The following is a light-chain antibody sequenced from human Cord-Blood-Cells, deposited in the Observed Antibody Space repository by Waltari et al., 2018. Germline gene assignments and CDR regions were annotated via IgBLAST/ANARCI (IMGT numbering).Light chain of an antibody. CDR3: CSYAGSYRYV. CDR2: DVS. V-gene: IGLV2-11*01. Sequence: QSALTQPRSVSGSPGQSVTISCTGTSSDVGGYNYVPWYQQHPGKAPKLMIYDVSKRPSGVPDRFSGSKSGNTASLTISGLQAEDEADYYCCSYAGSYRYVFGTGTKVTVL. J-gene: IGLJ1*01. CDR1: SSDVGGYNY.